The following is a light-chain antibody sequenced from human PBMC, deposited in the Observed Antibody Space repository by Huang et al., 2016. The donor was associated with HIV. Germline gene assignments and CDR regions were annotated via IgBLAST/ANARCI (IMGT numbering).Light chain of an antibody. CDR1: QSVNSN. CDR3: QQYNNWPPGT. J-gene: IGKJ1*01. Sequence: EIVMTQSPATLSVSPGERATLSCRASQSVNSNLAWYQQKPGQAPRLLIYGSSNRATGFPARFSGGGSGTEFTLTISSLQSEDFAIYYCQQYNNWPPGTFGQGTKVEIK. V-gene: IGKV3-15*01. CDR2: GSS.